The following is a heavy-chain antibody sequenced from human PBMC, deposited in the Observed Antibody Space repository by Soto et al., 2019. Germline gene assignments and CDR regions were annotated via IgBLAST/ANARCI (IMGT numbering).Heavy chain of an antibody. D-gene: IGHD3-3*01. V-gene: IGHV4-39*01. CDR3: ARLFGFLEWLSDY. CDR2: IYYSGST. CDR1: GGSISSSSYY. Sequence: PSETLSLTCTVSGGSISSSSYYWGWIRQPPGKGLEWIGSIYYSGSTYYNPSLKSRVTISVDTSKNQFSLKLSSVTAADTAVYYCARLFGFLEWLSDYWGQGTLVTVSS. J-gene: IGHJ4*02.